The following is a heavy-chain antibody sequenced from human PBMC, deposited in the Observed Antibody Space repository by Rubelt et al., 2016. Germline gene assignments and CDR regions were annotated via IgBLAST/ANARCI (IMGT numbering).Heavy chain of an antibody. CDR2: IFSSIDTI. CDR3: ARGYLENTFDI. D-gene: IGHD2/OR15-2a*01. V-gene: IGHV3-48*04. J-gene: IGHJ3*02. CDR1: GFSFTSYS. Sequence: GFGGGLVQPGGSLRLSCSASGFSFTSYSMNWVRQAPGKGLEWISYIFSSIDTIYYADSVRGRFTISSDNAKNSLFLQMNSLRADDTAVYYCARGYLENTFDIWGQGTMVTVSS.